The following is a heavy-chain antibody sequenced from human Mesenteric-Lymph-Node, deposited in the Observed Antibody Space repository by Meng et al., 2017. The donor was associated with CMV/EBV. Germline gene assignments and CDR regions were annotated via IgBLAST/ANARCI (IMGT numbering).Heavy chain of an antibody. J-gene: IGHJ4*02. Sequence: GESLKISCAASGFTFSSYSMNWVRQAPGKGLEWVSSISSSSSYIYYADSVKGRFTISRDNAKNSLFLQMNSLSAEDTAVYYCATTSHAFLSGYHYYFFDSWGQGTLVTVSS. CDR2: ISSSSSYI. CDR3: ATTSHAFLSGYHYYFFDS. V-gene: IGHV3-21*01. D-gene: IGHD3-3*01. CDR1: GFTFSSYS.